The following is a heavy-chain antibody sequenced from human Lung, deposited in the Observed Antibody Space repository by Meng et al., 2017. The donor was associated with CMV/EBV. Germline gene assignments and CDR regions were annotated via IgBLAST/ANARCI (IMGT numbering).Heavy chain of an antibody. CDR1: GYTFTSYG. CDR2: NSAYNGNT. Sequence: QVQLVQSGAEVKKPXASVKVSCXASGYTFTSYGISWVRQAPGQGLEWMGWNSAYNGNTNYAQKLQGRVTMTTDTSTSTAYMELRSLRSDDTAVYYCARDPDLLEWQVPDVWGQGTTVTVSS. CDR3: ARDPDLLEWQVPDV. D-gene: IGHD3-3*01. V-gene: IGHV1-18*01. J-gene: IGHJ6*02.